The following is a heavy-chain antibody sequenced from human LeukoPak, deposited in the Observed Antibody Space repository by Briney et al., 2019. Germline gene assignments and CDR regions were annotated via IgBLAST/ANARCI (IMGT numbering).Heavy chain of an antibody. V-gene: IGHV3-30*01. D-gene: IGHD2-2*01. Sequence: GGSLRLSCAASGFTFSSYAMHWVRQAPGKGLEWVAVISYDGSNKYYADSVKGRFTISRDNSKNTLYLQMNSLRVEDTAVYYCARNKCSSTSCYFQPWGQGTLVTVSS. CDR1: GFTFSSYA. CDR3: ARNKCSSTSCYFQP. CDR2: ISYDGSNK. J-gene: IGHJ5*02.